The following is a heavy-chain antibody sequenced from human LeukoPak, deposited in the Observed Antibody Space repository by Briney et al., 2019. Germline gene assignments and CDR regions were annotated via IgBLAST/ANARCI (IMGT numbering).Heavy chain of an antibody. CDR1: RGSFSSSRYY. CDR2: FYFGGRT. V-gene: IGHV4-39*01. CDR3: AKLVSPAH. J-gene: IGHJ4*02. D-gene: IGHD3-3*02. Sequence: PSETLSLTCTVSRGSFSSSRYYWGWIRQPPGKGLEWIGSFYFGGRTYYNPSLKSRVTISVDTSGNQYSLKLSSVTAADTAVYYCAKLVSPAHWSQGTLVTVFS.